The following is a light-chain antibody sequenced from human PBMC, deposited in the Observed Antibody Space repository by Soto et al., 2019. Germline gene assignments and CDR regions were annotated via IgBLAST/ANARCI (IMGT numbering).Light chain of an antibody. CDR3: QQYGGSPRT. V-gene: IGKV3-20*01. CDR1: QSINSN. Sequence: TQSPATLSVSPGDRATLSCRASQSINSNLAWYQQKGGQAPRLLIHGASNRATGIPDRFSGSGSGTDFTLTISRLEPEDFAVYYCQQYGGSPRTFGQGTKVDIK. J-gene: IGKJ1*01. CDR2: GAS.